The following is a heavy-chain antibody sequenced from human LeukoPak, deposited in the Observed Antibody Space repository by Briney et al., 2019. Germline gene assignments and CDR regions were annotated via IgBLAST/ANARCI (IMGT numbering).Heavy chain of an antibody. Sequence: SETLSLTCTVSGGSISSYYWSWIRQPPGKGLEWIGYIYYSGITNYNPSLKSRVTISVDTSKNQFSLKLSSVTAADTAVYYCARVLVLRGIAAYYYYMDVWGKGTTVTVSS. CDR2: IYYSGIT. CDR3: ARVLVLRGIAAYYYYMDV. CDR1: GGSISSYY. J-gene: IGHJ6*03. D-gene: IGHD6-13*01. V-gene: IGHV4-59*01.